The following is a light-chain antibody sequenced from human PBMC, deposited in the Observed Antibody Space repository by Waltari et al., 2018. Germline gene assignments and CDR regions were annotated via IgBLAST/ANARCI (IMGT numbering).Light chain of an antibody. CDR1: RSNLGAGYD. CDR3: QCYDSRLSGVV. Sequence: QSVLTQPPSVSGAPGQGVTISCTGTRSNLGAGYDVNWYQQVPGTAPKVLIYATSNRPSGVPDRFSGSKSGTSASLAITGLQAEDEADYYCQCYDSRLSGVVFGGGTKLTVL. J-gene: IGLJ2*01. V-gene: IGLV1-40*01. CDR2: ATS.